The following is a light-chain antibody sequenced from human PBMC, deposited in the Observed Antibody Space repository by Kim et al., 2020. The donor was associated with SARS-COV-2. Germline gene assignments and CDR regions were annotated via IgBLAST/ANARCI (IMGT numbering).Light chain of an antibody. CDR3: QQYVTSLFT. V-gene: IGKV3-20*01. Sequence: SPGDRATLSCRASQSITSRYLTWYQHRPGQAPRLLIYGASSRATGIPDRFSGSGSGTDFTLTIDRLQPEDFAVYYCQQYVTSLFTFGQGTRLEIK. J-gene: IGKJ5*01. CDR1: QSITSRY. CDR2: GAS.